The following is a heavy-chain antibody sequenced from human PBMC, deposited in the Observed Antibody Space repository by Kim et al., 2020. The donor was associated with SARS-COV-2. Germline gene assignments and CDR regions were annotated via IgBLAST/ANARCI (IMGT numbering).Heavy chain of an antibody. D-gene: IGHD6-13*01. J-gene: IGHJ4*02. Sequence: GGSLRLSCAASGFTFSTSWMSWVRQAPGKGLEWVANIKQDGSERNYVDSVKGRFTISRDNAKNSLFLQMNSLRAEDTAVYYCARGSWHDYWGQGTLVTVSS. CDR2: IKQDGSER. V-gene: IGHV3-7*03. CDR3: ARGSWHDY. CDR1: GFTFSTSW.